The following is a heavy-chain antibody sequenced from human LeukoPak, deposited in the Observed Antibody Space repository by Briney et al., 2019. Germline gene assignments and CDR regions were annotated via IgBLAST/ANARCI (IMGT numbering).Heavy chain of an antibody. CDR1: GFTFTSYD. J-gene: IGHJ4*02. CDR2: MNPNSGNT. Sequence: ASVKVSCKASGFTFTSYDINWVRQATGQGLEWMGWMNPNSGNTGYAQKIQGRVTITRNTSISTAYMELSSLRSEDTAVYYCARVPLGSNHLDYWGQGTLVTVSS. V-gene: IGHV1-8*03. CDR3: ARVPLGSNHLDY. D-gene: IGHD2-15*01.